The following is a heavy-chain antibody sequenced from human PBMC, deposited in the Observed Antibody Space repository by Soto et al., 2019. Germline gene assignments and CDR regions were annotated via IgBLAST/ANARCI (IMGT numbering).Heavy chain of an antibody. V-gene: IGHV3-23*01. CDR1: GFTFSSYG. CDR3: AKDRRAGGNYGFYSDF. J-gene: IGHJ4*02. CDR2: SSATGAGT. D-gene: IGHD1-7*01. Sequence: VQLLESGGGLVQPGGSLRLSCAASGFTFSSYGMTWVRQAPGKGLEWVSFSSATGAGTYYADSVKGRFTISRDNSKNTLYLQMISLRADDTAVYYCAKDRRAGGNYGFYSDFWGQGALVIVSS.